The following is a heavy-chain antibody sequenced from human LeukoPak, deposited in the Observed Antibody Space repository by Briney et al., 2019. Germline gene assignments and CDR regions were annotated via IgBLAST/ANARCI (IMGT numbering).Heavy chain of an antibody. J-gene: IGHJ6*02. Sequence: ASVKVSCKASGYTFTSYGISWVRQAPGQGLEWMGWISAYNGNTNYAQKLQGRVTMTTDTSTSTAYMELRSLRSDDTAVYFCARHGPNYYYYGLDLWGQGTTVTVSS. V-gene: IGHV1-18*01. CDR3: ARHGPNYYYYGLDL. CDR2: ISAYNGNT. CDR1: GYTFTSYG.